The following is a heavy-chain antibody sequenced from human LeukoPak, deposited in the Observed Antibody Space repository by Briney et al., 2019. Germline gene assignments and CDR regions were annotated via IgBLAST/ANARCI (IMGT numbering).Heavy chain of an antibody. CDR3: ARDMRAYYDILTGYPPLYGMDV. CDR1: GGSISSYY. Sequence: SETLSLTCTVSGGSISSYYWSWIRQPPGKGLEWIGYIYYSGSTNYNPSLKSRVTISVDTSKNQFSLKLSSVTAADPAVYYCARDMRAYYDILTGYPPLYGMDVWGKGTTVTVSS. D-gene: IGHD3-9*01. CDR2: IYYSGST. V-gene: IGHV4-59*01. J-gene: IGHJ6*04.